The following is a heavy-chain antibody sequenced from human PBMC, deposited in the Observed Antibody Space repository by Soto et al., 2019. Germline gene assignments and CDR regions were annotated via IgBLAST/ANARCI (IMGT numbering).Heavy chain of an antibody. J-gene: IGHJ5*02. CDR2: IWYDGSNK. CDR1: GLTFSSYG. CDR3: ARDGGCRDGYTVGCNWFDP. V-gene: IGHV3-33*08. D-gene: IGHD5-12*01. Sequence: GESLKISCAASGLTFSSYGMHWVRQAPGKGLEWVAVIWYDGSNKYYADSVKGRFTISRDNSKNTLYLQMNSLRAEDTAVYYCARDGGCRDGYTVGCNWFDPWGQGTLVTVSS.